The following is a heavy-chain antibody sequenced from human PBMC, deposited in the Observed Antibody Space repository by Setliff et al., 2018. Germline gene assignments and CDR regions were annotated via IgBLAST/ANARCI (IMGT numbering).Heavy chain of an antibody. D-gene: IGHD1-7*01. CDR2: IIPIFGTA. J-gene: IGHJ3*02. V-gene: IGHV1-69*13. CDR1: GGTFSSYA. CDR3: ARVVTGTTPFFDI. Sequence: ASVKVSCKASGGTFSSYAISWVRQAPGQGLEWMGGIIPIFGTANYAQKFQGRVTITADESTSTAYMELSSLRSEDTAVYYCARVVTGTTPFFDIWGQGTMVTVSS.